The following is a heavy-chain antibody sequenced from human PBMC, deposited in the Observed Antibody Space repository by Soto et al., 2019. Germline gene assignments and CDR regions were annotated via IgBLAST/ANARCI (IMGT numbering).Heavy chain of an antibody. CDR1: GFTFSSYA. CDR2: ISGSGGTT. Sequence: LRLSCEVSGFTFSSYAMSWVRQAPGKGLEWLSGISGSGGTTYYADSVKGRFTISRDKSKTTLYLLMNSLRAEDTAVYYCARGGAPTVPLFEDWGPGTLLTVFS. D-gene: IGHD4-17*01. CDR3: ARGGAPTVPLFED. J-gene: IGHJ4*02. V-gene: IGHV3-23*01.